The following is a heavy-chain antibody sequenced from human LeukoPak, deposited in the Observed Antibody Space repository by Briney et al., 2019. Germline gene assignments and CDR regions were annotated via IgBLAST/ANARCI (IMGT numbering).Heavy chain of an antibody. CDR2: INTNTGNP. J-gene: IGHJ3*02. CDR1: GYTFTSYA. D-gene: IGHD3-22*01. Sequence: GASVKVSCKASGYTFTSYAMNWVRQAPGQGLEWMGWINTNTGNPTYAQGFTGRFVFSLDTSVSTAYLQISSLKAEDTAVYYCARSYYDSSGYYSDAFDIWGQGTMVTVSS. V-gene: IGHV7-4-1*02. CDR3: ARSYYDSSGYYSDAFDI.